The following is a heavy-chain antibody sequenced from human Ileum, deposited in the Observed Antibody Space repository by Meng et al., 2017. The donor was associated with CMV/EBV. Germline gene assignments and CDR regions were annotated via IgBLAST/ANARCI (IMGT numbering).Heavy chain of an antibody. Sequence: QGQLQESGPGLVTPSETLSLTCSVSGAYIRSYCWSWIRQPAGKGLEWIGRFTARGNTNYNPSLKSRVTMSLDTSLNQFSLRLNSVTAADTAVYYCARDVIRDDTGSWFDPWGQGTLVTVSS. CDR2: FTARGNT. J-gene: IGHJ5*02. V-gene: IGHV4-4*07. CDR1: GAYIRSYC. CDR3: ARDVIRDDTGSWFDP. D-gene: IGHD3-9*01.